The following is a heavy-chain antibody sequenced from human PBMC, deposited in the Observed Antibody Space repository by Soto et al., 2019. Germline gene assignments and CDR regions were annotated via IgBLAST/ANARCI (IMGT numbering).Heavy chain of an antibody. CDR2: INPNSGST. CDR1: GYTFTGYY. CDR3: ARATYYYGSGSSDPYYFDY. D-gene: IGHD3-10*01. J-gene: IGHJ4*02. Sequence: ASVKVSCKASGYTFTGYYMHWVRQAPGQGLEWMGWINPNSGSTNYAQKFQGWVTMTRDTSISTAYMELSRLRSDDTAVYYCARATYYYGSGSSDPYYFDYWGQGTLVTVSS. V-gene: IGHV1-2*04.